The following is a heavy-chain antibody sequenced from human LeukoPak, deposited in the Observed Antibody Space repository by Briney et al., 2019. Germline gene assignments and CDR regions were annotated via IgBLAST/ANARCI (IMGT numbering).Heavy chain of an antibody. CDR2: ISWNSGII. CDR1: GFTFDDYA. CDR3: AKETMVRGPFDY. D-gene: IGHD3-10*01. J-gene: IGHJ4*02. Sequence: GVSLRLSCAASGFTFDDYAMHWVRQAPGKGLEWVAGISWNSGIITLADSVKGRFAISRDNAKNSLYLQMNSLGGEDTALYYCAKETMVRGPFDYWGQGTLVTVSA. V-gene: IGHV3-9*01.